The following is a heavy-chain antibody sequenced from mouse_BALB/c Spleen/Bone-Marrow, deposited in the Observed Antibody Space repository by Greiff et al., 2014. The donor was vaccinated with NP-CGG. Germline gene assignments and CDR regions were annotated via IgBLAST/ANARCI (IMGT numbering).Heavy chain of an antibody. V-gene: IGHV7-3*02. CDR2: IRNKPNGYTT. J-gene: IGHJ2*01. D-gene: IGHD5-1*01. Sequence: EVNVVESGGGLVQPGGSLRLSCTTSGFTFTDYFMTWVRQPPGKALEWLGFIRNKPNGYTTEYNPSVEGRFTISRDNSQGILYLQMNTLRAEDSAIYYCARDYSGYLDFWGQGTTLTVSS. CDR1: GFTFTDYF. CDR3: ARDYSGYLDF.